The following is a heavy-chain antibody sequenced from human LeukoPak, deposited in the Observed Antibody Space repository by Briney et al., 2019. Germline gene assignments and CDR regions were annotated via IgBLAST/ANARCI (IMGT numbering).Heavy chain of an antibody. V-gene: IGHV1-2*02. Sequence: GASVKVSCKASGYTFTGYYMHWVRQAPGQGLEWMGWINPNSGGTNYAQKFQGRVTITTDESTSTAYMELSSLRSEDTAVYYCARNLHYYDSSGYLDYWGQGTLVTVSS. J-gene: IGHJ4*02. CDR1: GYTFTGYY. CDR3: ARNLHYYDSSGYLDY. CDR2: INPNSGGT. D-gene: IGHD3-22*01.